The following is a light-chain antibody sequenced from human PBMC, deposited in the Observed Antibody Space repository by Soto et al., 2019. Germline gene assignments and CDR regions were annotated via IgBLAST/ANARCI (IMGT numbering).Light chain of an antibody. J-gene: IGLJ2*01. CDR1: RSNIGTYT. Sequence: QSVLTQSPSASGTPGQRVTISCSGSRSNIGTYTVNWYQQLPGPAPTLLIFRNHQRPSGVPDRFSGSKSGTSASQAISGPQSEDEADYYCAAWDDSLRAVVFGGGTKLTVL. V-gene: IGLV1-44*01. CDR2: RNH. CDR3: AAWDDSLRAVV.